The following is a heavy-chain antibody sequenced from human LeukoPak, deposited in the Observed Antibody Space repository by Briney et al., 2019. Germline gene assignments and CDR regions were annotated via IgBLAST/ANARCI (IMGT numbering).Heavy chain of an antibody. Sequence: GASVKVSCKASGYTFTSYGISWVRQAPGQGLEWMGWISAYNGNTNYAQKLQGRVTMTTDTSTSTAYMELRSLRSDDTAVYYCARDGSRDIVVVVAAPDAFDIWGQGAMVTVSS. J-gene: IGHJ3*02. D-gene: IGHD2-15*01. CDR1: GYTFTSYG. CDR2: ISAYNGNT. V-gene: IGHV1-18*01. CDR3: ARDGSRDIVVVVAAPDAFDI.